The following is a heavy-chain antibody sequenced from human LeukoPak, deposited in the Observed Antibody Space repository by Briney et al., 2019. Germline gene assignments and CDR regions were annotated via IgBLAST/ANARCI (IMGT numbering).Heavy chain of an antibody. CDR3: ARDSLTSWFDY. J-gene: IGHJ4*02. CDR2: IIPIFGTA. CDR1: GYTFTSYG. V-gene: IGHV1-69*05. Sequence: SVKVSCKASGYTFTSYGISWVRQAPGQGLEWMGRIIPIFGTANYAQKFQGRVTITTDESTSTAYMELSSLGSEDTAVYYCARDSLTSWFDYWGQGTLVTVSS. D-gene: IGHD2-15*01.